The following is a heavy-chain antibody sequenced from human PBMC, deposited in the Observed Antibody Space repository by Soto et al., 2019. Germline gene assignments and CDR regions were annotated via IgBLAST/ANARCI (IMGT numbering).Heavy chain of an antibody. V-gene: IGHV4-59*01. Sequence: ETLSLTCTISGGSISSYYWSWIRQPPGKGLEWIGYIYYSGSTNYNPSLKSRVTISVDTSKNQFSLKLSSVTAADTAVYYCARDPLRIAAAGTGYYGMDVWGKGTTVTVS. CDR3: ARDPLRIAAAGTGYYGMDV. CDR1: GGSISSYY. D-gene: IGHD6-13*01. CDR2: IYYSGST. J-gene: IGHJ6*04.